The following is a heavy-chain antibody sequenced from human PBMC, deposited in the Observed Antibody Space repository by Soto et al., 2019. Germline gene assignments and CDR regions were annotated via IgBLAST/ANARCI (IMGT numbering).Heavy chain of an antibody. CDR3: AKPEEVVRGFDF. Sequence: PGGSLSLSCXESGFTFGHSAMSWVRQAPGKGLEWVGPISSTGGAAYYADSVKGRFIISRYNSTNKLFLQMNSLLVDDTAIYHCAKPEEVVRGFDFWGLGTLVTVSS. D-gene: IGHD3-10*01. J-gene: IGHJ4*02. V-gene: IGHV3-23*01. CDR1: GFTFGHSA. CDR2: ISSTGGAA.